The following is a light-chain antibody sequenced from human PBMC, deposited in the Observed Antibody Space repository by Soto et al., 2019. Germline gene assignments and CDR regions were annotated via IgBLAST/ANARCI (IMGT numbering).Light chain of an antibody. CDR2: GAS. CDR1: QNVRKN. J-gene: IGKJ5*01. CDR3: LQYDGWPLT. V-gene: IGKV3-15*01. Sequence: ETVMTQSPVALSVSPGERATLSCRARQNVRKNLAWYQQKPGQAPRLLIYGASTRATGIPARFSGDGSGTEFTLTIDRLQSEDFVVYYCLQYDGWPLTFGQGTRLEIK.